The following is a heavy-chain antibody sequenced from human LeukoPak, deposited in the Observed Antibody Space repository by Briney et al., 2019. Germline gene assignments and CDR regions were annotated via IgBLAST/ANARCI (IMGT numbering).Heavy chain of an antibody. Sequence: SETLSLTCTVSGVSISTYYWSWIRQPPGKGLEWIGYIRYSGSANYNPSLRSRVTISIDTSKNQFSLKLSSVTAADTAVYHCARLVYDSRGYYFDYWGQGTLVTVSS. CDR1: GVSISTYY. D-gene: IGHD3-22*01. J-gene: IGHJ4*02. CDR2: IRYSGSA. CDR3: ARLVYDSRGYYFDY. V-gene: IGHV4-59*08.